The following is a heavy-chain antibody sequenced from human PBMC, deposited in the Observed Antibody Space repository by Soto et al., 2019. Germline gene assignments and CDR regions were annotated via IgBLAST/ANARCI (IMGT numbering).Heavy chain of an antibody. CDR3: ARGGVRHDAFDI. D-gene: IGHD1-26*01. J-gene: IGHJ3*02. V-gene: IGHV4-31*03. CDR1: GGSISSGGYY. CDR2: IYYSGST. Sequence: PSETLSLTCTVSGGSISSGGYYWSWIRQHPGKGLEWIGYIYYSGSTYYNPSLKSRVTISVDTSKNQFSLKLSSVTAADTAVDCCARGGVRHDAFDIWGQGTMVTVSS.